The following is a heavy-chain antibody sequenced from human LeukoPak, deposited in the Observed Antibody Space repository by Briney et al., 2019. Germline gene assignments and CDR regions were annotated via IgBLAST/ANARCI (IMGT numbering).Heavy chain of an antibody. V-gene: IGHV4-30-4*01. Sequence: SETLSLTCTVSGGPISSGDYYWSWIRQPPGKGLEWIGYIYYSGSTNYNPSLKSRVTISVDTSKNQFSLKLTSVTAADTAVYYCARLLSDYFDSWGQGTLVTVSS. D-gene: IGHD2-21*01. CDR1: GGPISSGDYY. J-gene: IGHJ4*02. CDR2: IYYSGST. CDR3: ARLLSDYFDS.